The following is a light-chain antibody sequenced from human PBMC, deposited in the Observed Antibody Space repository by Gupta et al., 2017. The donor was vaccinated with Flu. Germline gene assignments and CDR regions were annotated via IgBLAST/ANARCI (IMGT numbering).Light chain of an antibody. CDR1: HNLLSAGNHY. J-gene: IGKJ2*03. Sequence: DIVMTQSPLSLSVTPGEPASISCRSSHNLLSAGNHYLDWYLQKPGQSPQLLIYLGSNRASGVPDRFSGSGSGTDFTLKISRVEAEDVGVYYCWQALQAPYSFGQGTKMEIK. CDR2: LGS. CDR3: WQALQAPYS. V-gene: IGKV2-28*01.